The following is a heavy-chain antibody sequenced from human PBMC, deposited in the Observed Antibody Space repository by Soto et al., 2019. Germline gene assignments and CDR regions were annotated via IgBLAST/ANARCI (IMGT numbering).Heavy chain of an antibody. CDR1: GYTFTNHG. Sequence: QVQLVQSGAEVKKPGASVKVSCKTSGYTFTNHGINWVRQAPGQGLEWMGWINPYYAYVNYAQKLQGRVTMTRDASTSTSYMALRGLTPDDTAVYYCARDRVAGIWGDAFDIWGQGTMVSVSS. CDR2: INPYYAYV. V-gene: IGHV1-18*04. J-gene: IGHJ3*02. CDR3: ARDRVAGIWGDAFDI. D-gene: IGHD3-16*01.